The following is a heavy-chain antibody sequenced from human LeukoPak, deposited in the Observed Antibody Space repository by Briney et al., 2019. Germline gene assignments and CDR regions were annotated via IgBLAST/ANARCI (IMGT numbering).Heavy chain of an antibody. CDR1: GFTFSSYT. D-gene: IGHD3-10*01. V-gene: IGHV3-21*04. CDR3: AKGDYGSGSYGFGDAFDI. CDR2: ISAGSSHI. J-gene: IGHJ3*02. Sequence: GGSLRLSCAASGFTFSSYTMNWVRQAPGKGLEWVSIISAGSSHIYYADSVKGRFTISRDNAKNSLYLQMNSLRAEDTALYYCAKGDYGSGSYGFGDAFDIWGQGTMVTVSS.